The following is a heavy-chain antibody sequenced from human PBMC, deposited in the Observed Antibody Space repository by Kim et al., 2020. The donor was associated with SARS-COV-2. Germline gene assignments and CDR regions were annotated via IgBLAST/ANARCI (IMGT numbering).Heavy chain of an antibody. CDR3: ARRSAGVDW. J-gene: IGHJ4*02. Sequence: SETLSLTCAVYSGSFSGHYWNWIRQSPGVGLEWIGEINHSGTTKYGPSLKSRVTLAVDTSKNQFSLRMTSVTAADTAVYYCARRSAGVDWWGQGTPVTVS. CDR1: SGSFSGHY. CDR2: INHSGTT. V-gene: IGHV4-34*01.